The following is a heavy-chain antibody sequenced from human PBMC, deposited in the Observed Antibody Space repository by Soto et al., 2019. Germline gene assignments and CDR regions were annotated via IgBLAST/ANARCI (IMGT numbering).Heavy chain of an antibody. Sequence: QVQLVESGGGVVQPGRSLRLSCAASGFTFSSYAMHWVRQAPGKGLEWVAVISYDGSNKYYADSVKGRFTISRDNSKNTLYLQINSLRAEDTAVYYCARDQRVYDYYYYGMDVWGQGTTVTVSS. V-gene: IGHV3-30-3*01. D-gene: IGHD4-17*01. J-gene: IGHJ6*02. CDR3: ARDQRVYDYYYYGMDV. CDR1: GFTFSSYA. CDR2: ISYDGSNK.